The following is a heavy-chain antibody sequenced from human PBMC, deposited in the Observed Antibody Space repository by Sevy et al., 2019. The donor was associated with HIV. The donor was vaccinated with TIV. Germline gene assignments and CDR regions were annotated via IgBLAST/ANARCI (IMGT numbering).Heavy chain of an antibody. CDR3: AKDGYSSTYYGGYYFDY. D-gene: IGHD1-26*01. CDR1: GFTFDDYA. V-gene: IGHV3-9*01. J-gene: IGHJ4*02. Sequence: SLKISCAASGFTFDDYAMHWVRQAPGKGLEWVSGISWNSGSIGYADSVKGRFTISRDNAKNSLYLQMNSLRAEDTALYYCAKDGYSSTYYGGYYFDYWGQGTPVTVSS. CDR2: ISWNSGSI.